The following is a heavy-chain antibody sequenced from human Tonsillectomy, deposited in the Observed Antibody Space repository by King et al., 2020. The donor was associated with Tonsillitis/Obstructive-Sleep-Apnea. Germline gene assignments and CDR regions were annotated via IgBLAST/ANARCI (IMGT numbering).Heavy chain of an antibody. Sequence: VQLVESGGGLVKPGGSLRLSCAASGFTFSDYYMSWIRQAPGKGLEWVSYISRSGTIIYYADSVKGRFTISRDNAKNSLYLQMNSLRAEDTAVYYCARDCGRYYDSSGLPDAFDIWGQGTMVTVSS. CDR2: ISRSGTII. CDR1: GFTFSDYY. V-gene: IGHV3-11*01. J-gene: IGHJ3*02. D-gene: IGHD3-22*01. CDR3: ARDCGRYYDSSGLPDAFDI.